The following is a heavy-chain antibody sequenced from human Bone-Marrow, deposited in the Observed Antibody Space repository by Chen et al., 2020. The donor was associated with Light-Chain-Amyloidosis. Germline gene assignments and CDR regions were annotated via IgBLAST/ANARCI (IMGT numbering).Heavy chain of an antibody. V-gene: IGHV3-30*02. D-gene: IGHD6-19*01. J-gene: IGHJ4*02. Sequence: QVQLVESGGGVVQPGGSLRLSCAASGFTFSSYDMHLVRQAPGKGLEWVAFIRYDGSNKYYADSVKGRFTISRDNSKNTLYLQMNSLRAEDTAVYYCARYSSVWLHFDYWGQGTLVTVSS. CDR2: IRYDGSNK. CDR1: GFTFSSYD. CDR3: ARYSSVWLHFDY.